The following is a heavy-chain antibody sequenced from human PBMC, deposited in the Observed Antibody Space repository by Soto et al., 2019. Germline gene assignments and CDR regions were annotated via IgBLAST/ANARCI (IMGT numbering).Heavy chain of an antibody. J-gene: IGHJ4*02. D-gene: IGHD1-1*01. V-gene: IGHV3-23*01. CDR3: AKEEGTPVTPYFDQ. CDR1: GFTFSNFG. Sequence: PGGSLRLSCAASGFTFSNFGMSWVRQSPGKGLEWVSGINVGGNTFYADSLKGRFTISRDNSKNTLYLQMNSLRAEDTALYYCAKEEGTPVTPYFDQWGQGTLVTVSS. CDR2: INVGGNT.